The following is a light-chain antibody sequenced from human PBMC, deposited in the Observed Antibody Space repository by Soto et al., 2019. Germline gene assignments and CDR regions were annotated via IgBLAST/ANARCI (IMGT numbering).Light chain of an antibody. CDR3: QQYHNWPLT. CDR2: GAS. J-gene: IGKJ4*01. CDR1: HSVNSN. V-gene: IGKV3-15*01. Sequence: EIVMTQSPATLSVSPGERATLSCRASHSVNSNLAWYQQKLGQPPRLLIYGASTRATGFPARFSGSGSGTEFALTISSLQSEDFAVYYCQQYHNWPLTF.